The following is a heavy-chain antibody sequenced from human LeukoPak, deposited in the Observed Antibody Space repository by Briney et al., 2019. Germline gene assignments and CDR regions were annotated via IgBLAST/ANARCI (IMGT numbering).Heavy chain of an antibody. D-gene: IGHD3-10*01. Sequence: GGSLRLSCAASGFTVSGNYMSWVRQAPGKGLEWVSVIYSGGSTYYADSVKGRFTISRDNSKNTLYLQMNSLRAEDTAVYYCARGGLVRGVMGWFDPWGQGTLVTVSS. CDR1: GFTVSGNY. J-gene: IGHJ5*02. CDR3: ARGGLVRGVMGWFDP. V-gene: IGHV3-66*01. CDR2: IYSGGST.